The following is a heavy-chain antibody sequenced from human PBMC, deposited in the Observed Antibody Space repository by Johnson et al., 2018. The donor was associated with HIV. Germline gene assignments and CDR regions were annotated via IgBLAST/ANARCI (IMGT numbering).Heavy chain of an antibody. J-gene: IGHJ3*02. CDR3: PVDTEAFDI. CDR2: IRYDGTNK. Sequence: QLVESGGRVVQPGRSLRLSCAASGFTLSKHAMHWVRQAPGKGLEWVAFIRYDGTNKYYVDSVKGRFTISRYNSKNTLYLQMNSLRAEDTAVYYCPVDTEAFDIWGQGTMVTVSS. V-gene: IGHV3-30*02. D-gene: IGHD1-14*01. CDR1: GFTLSKHA.